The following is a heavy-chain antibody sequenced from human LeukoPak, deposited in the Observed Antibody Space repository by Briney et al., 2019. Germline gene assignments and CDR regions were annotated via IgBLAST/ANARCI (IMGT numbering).Heavy chain of an antibody. CDR3: ARPRGDLWSPYDS. J-gene: IGHJ5*02. V-gene: IGHV4-39*01. D-gene: IGHD3-3*01. CDR2: IYHTGST. CDR1: GGSIYMSSFY. Sequence: SETLSLTCSVSGGSIYMSSFYWAWMRQPPGKGLEWIGNIYHTGSTIYNPSLKSRVTISVYTSKNQFSLRLNSVTAADTATYYCARPRGDLWSPYDSWGQGTLVTVSS.